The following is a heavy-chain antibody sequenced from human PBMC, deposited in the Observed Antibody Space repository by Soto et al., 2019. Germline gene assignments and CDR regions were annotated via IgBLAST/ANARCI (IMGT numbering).Heavy chain of an antibody. V-gene: IGHV4-39*01. CDR1: GGSISSSSYY. J-gene: IGHJ6*02. CDR3: ARNNYYYYYGMDV. Sequence: QLLESGPGLVKPSETLSLTCTVSGGSISSSSYYWGWIRQPPGKGLEWIGSIYYSGSTYYNPSLKSRVTISVDTSKNQFSLQLSSVTAADTAVYYCARNNYYYYYGMDVWGQGTTVTVSS. CDR2: IYYSGST.